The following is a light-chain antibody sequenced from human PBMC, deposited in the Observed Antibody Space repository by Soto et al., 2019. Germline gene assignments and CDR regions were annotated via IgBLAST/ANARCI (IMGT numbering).Light chain of an antibody. Sequence: DIQLTQSPSFLSASVGDRVIITCRASQGISSYLAWYQQKPGKAPKLLIYSASTLQSGVPSRFGGSGSGTESTLTTSSLHPEDFATYYFQQLNSNPLTFGPGTKVDIK. V-gene: IGKV1-9*01. CDR1: QGISSY. J-gene: IGKJ3*01. CDR2: SAS. CDR3: QQLNSNPLT.